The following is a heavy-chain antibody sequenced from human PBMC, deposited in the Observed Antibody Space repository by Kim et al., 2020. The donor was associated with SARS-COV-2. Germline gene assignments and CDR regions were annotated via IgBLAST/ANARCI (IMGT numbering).Heavy chain of an antibody. CDR3: ARAHTIFGVVIGWFDP. V-gene: IGHV4-31*01. D-gene: IGHD3-3*01. Sequence: PSLRSLVTISVDTSKNQFSLKLSSVTAADTAVYYCARAHTIFGVVIGWFDPWGQGTLVTVSS. J-gene: IGHJ5*02.